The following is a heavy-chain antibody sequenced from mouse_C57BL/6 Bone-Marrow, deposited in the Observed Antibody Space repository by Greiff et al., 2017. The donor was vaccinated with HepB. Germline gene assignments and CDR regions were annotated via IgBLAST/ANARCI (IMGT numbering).Heavy chain of an antibody. CDR3: ARSIYYYGSRYFDY. V-gene: IGHV1-22*01. CDR1: GYTFTDYN. J-gene: IGHJ2*01. CDR2: INPNNGGT. Sequence: VQLKESGPELVKPGASVKMSCKASGYTFTDYNMHWVKQSHGKSLEWIGYINPNNGGTSYNQKFKGKATLTVNKSSSTAYMELRSLTSEDSAVYYCARSIYYYGSRYFDYWGQGTTLTVSS. D-gene: IGHD1-1*01.